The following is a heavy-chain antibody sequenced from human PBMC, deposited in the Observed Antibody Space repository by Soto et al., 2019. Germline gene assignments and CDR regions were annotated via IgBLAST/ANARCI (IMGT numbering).Heavy chain of an antibody. J-gene: IGHJ6*02. V-gene: IGHV3-21*01. D-gene: IGHD2-15*01. CDR3: ARDHLGIGLLQHTTYYYYGMDV. CDR2: ISSSSSYI. CDR1: GFTFSSYS. Sequence: EVQLVESGGGLVKPGGSLRLSCAASGFTFSSYSMNWVRQAPGKGLEWVSSISSSSSYIYYGDSVKGRITLSRDNAKNSLYLQMNSLRAENTAVYYCARDHLGIGLLQHTTYYYYGMDVWGQGTTVTVSS.